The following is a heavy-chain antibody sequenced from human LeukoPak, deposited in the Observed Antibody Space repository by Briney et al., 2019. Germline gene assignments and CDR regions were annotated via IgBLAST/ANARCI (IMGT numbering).Heavy chain of an antibody. CDR3: ARIDWGSHAFDI. D-gene: IGHD7-27*01. CDR1: GYTFTSYG. Sequence: PSVTVSCKASGYTFTSYGIGWVRQASAKPLEWMGWIRAYNCNTNYAQKLQGRVTMTTDTSTSTAYMELRSLRSDDTAVYYCARIDWGSHAFDIWGQGTMVTVSS. V-gene: IGHV1-18*01. CDR2: IRAYNCNT. J-gene: IGHJ3*02.